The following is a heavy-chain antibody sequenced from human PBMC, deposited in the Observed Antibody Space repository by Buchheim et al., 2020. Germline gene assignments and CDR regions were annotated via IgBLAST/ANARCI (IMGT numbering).Heavy chain of an antibody. CDR1: GYTFTSYY. Sequence: QVQLVQSGAEVKKPGASVKVSCKASGYTFTSYYMHWVRQAPGQGLEWMGIINPSGGSTSYAQKFQGRVTMTRDTSTSTVYMELSSLRSDDTAVYYCAREPSDTIFGVVIIGYYYYGMDVWGQGTT. CDR3: AREPSDTIFGVVIIGYYYYGMDV. CDR2: INPSGGST. D-gene: IGHD3-3*01. J-gene: IGHJ6*02. V-gene: IGHV1-46*01.